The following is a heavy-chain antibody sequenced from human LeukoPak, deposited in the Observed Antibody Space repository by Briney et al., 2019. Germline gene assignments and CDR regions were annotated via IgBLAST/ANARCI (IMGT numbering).Heavy chain of an antibody. V-gene: IGHV1-69*13. CDR3: ARERIAARGAFDI. CDR2: IIPIFGTA. Sequence: ASVKVSCKASGGTFSGYAISWVRQAPGQGLEWMGGIIPIFGTANYAQKFQGRVTITADESTSTAYMELSSLRSEDTAVYYCARERIAARGAFDIWGQGTMVTVSS. CDR1: GGTFSGYA. D-gene: IGHD6-13*01. J-gene: IGHJ3*02.